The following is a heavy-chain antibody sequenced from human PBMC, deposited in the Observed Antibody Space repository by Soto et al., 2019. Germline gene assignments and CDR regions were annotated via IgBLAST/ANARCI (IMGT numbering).Heavy chain of an antibody. V-gene: IGHV3-33*01. J-gene: IGHJ4*02. D-gene: IGHD3-10*01. Sequence: QVQLVESGGGVVQPGRSLRLSCAASGFTFSSYGMHWVRQAPGKGLEWVAVIWYDGSNKYYADSVKGRFTISRDNSKNTLYLQTNSLRAEDTAVYYCARDEVRGVPDYWGQGTLVTVSS. CDR2: IWYDGSNK. CDR3: ARDEVRGVPDY. CDR1: GFTFSSYG.